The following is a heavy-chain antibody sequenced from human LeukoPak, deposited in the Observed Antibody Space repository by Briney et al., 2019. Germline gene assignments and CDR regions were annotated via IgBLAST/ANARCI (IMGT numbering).Heavy chain of an antibody. CDR3: AKTSRGNSGYDSPFDY. D-gene: IGHD5-12*01. J-gene: IGHJ4*02. V-gene: IGHV3-23*01. Sequence: GGSLRLSCAASGFTFSTYAMSWVRQAPGKGLEWVSAVRGSGSDTYYADSVEGRFTISRDKSKNTLYLQMNSLRAEDTAIYYCAKTSRGNSGYDSPFDYWGQGTLVTVSS. CDR2: VRGSGSDT. CDR1: GFTFSTYA.